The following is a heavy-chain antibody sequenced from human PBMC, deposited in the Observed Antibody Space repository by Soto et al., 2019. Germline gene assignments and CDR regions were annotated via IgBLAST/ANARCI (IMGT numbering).Heavy chain of an antibody. Sequence: SXKVSCKASGYTXTSYCISWVRQAPGQGLEWMGWIIAYNGNTNYAQKLQGRVTMTTDTSTSTAYMELRRLRSDDTAVYYCAREYGLGSFDYWGQGTLGTVSS. CDR2: IIAYNGNT. CDR1: GYTXTSYC. J-gene: IGHJ4*02. D-gene: IGHD3-10*01. CDR3: AREYGLGSFDY. V-gene: IGHV1-18*01.